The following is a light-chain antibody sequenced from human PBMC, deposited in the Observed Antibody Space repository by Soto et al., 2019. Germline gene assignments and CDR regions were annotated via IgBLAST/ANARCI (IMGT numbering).Light chain of an antibody. Sequence: DIKMTQSPSSLSASVGDRVTITCRESQAINNYVAWFQQKPGEAPKSLIYAASRLRSGVPSKFSGSGSGTDFTLTISNLQPDDFATYYCQHYNSYPVTFGQGTRLEI. CDR3: QHYNSYPVT. CDR2: AAS. J-gene: IGKJ5*01. CDR1: QAINNY. V-gene: IGKV1-16*02.